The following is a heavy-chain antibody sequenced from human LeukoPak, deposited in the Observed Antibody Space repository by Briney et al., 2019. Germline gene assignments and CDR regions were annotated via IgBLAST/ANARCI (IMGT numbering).Heavy chain of an antibody. V-gene: IGHV3-33*06. Sequence: GGSLRLSCAASGFTFSSYGMHWVRQAPGKGLEWVAVIWYDGSNKYYADSVKGRFTISRDNSKNTLYLQMNSLRAEDTAVYYCAKAGIDCCSTSCSYYFDYWSQGTLVTVSS. J-gene: IGHJ4*02. CDR2: IWYDGSNK. CDR1: GFTFSSYG. D-gene: IGHD2-2*01. CDR3: AKAGIDCCSTSCSYYFDY.